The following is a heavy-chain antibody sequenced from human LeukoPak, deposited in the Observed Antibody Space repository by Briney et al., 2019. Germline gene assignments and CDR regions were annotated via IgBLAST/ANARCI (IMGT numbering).Heavy chain of an antibody. D-gene: IGHD3-10*01. CDR3: ARYGSGAYALDV. Sequence: SETLSLTCTVSGGSISTYYWSWIRQPPGKGLEWIAHIHYSGAIKYNPSLKSRVSMSVDTSKNQFSLRLSSVTAADAAVYYCARYGSGAYALDVWGQGTMVTVSS. J-gene: IGHJ3*01. CDR1: GGSISTYY. V-gene: IGHV4-59*08. CDR2: IHYSGAI.